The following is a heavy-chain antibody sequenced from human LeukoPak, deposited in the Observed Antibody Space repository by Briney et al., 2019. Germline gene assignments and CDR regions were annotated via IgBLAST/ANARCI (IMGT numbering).Heavy chain of an antibody. J-gene: IGHJ5*02. CDR2: IYHSGST. V-gene: IGHV4-30-2*01. D-gene: IGHD2-21*02. Sequence: SETLSLTCAVSGGSISSGGYSWSWIRQPPGKGLEWIGYIYHSGSTYYNPSLKSRVTISVDRSKNQFSLKLSSVTAADTAVYYCARTANWFDPWGQGTLVTVSS. CDR3: ARTANWFDP. CDR1: GGSISSGGYS.